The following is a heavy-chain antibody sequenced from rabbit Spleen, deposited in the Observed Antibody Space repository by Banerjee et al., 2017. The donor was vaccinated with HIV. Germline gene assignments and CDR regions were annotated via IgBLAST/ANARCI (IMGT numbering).Heavy chain of an antibody. CDR3: ARDLPEIVGWNFGF. V-gene: IGHV1S40*01. J-gene: IGHJ4*02. D-gene: IGHD1-1*01. CDR2: IYTGGSGGI. Sequence: QSLEESGGDLVKPGASLTLTCTASGVSFSSNHYMCWVRQAPGKGLEWIGCIYTGGSGGIYYASWARGRLTISRASSTTVFLQVTRLTVADTATYFCARDLPEIVGWNFGFWGPGTLVTVS. CDR1: GVSFSSNHY.